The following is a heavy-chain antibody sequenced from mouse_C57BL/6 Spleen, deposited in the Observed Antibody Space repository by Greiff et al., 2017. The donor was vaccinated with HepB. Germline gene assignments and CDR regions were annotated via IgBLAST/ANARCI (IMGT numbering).Heavy chain of an antibody. V-gene: IGHV1-64*01. J-gene: IGHJ2*01. Sequence: QVQLQQPGAELVKPGASVKLSCKASGYTFTSYWMHWVKQRPGQGLEWIGMIHPNSGSTNYNEKFKSKATLTVDKSSSTAYMQLSSLTSEDSAVYYGARPNLLGKTLDYWGQGTTLTVSS. D-gene: IGHD1-1*01. CDR1: GYTFTSYW. CDR3: ARPNLLGKTLDY. CDR2: IHPNSGST.